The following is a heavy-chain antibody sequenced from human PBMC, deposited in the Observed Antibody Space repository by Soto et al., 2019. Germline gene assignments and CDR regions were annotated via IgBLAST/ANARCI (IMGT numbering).Heavy chain of an antibody. CDR2: ITSTGGRA. D-gene: IGHD1-7*01. CDR3: AKVRTSLGFSRFYYGMDV. V-gene: IGHV3-23*01. Sequence: EVQLLESGGELVQPGESLRLSCVASGFTFTTYALACVRQAPGKGLDWVSTITSTGGRAYYADSVEGRFTISRDSSENTLYLYMNNLRTEDTAVYYCAKVRTSLGFSRFYYGMDVWGQGTSVIVSS. CDR1: GFTFTTYA. J-gene: IGHJ6*02.